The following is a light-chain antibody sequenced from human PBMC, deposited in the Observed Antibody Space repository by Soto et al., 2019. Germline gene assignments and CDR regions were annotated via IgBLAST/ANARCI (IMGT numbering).Light chain of an antibody. Sequence: ELVLTHSPATLSLSPGERATLSCRASQSVSSYLAWYQQKPGQAPRLLIYDASNRATGIPARFSGSGSGTDFTLTISSLEPEDFAVYYCQQRSNWPLITFGQGTRLEIK. CDR2: DAS. CDR3: QQRSNWPLIT. CDR1: QSVSSY. V-gene: IGKV3-11*01. J-gene: IGKJ5*01.